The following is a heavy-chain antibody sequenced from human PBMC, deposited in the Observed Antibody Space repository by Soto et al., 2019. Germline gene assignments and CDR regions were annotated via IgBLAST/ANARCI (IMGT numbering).Heavy chain of an antibody. CDR2: INSDGSST. V-gene: IGHV3-74*01. CDR1: GFTFSSYW. Sequence: GGSLRLSCAASGFTFSSYWMHWVRQAPGKGLVWVSRINSDGSSTSYADSVKGRFTISRDNAKNTLYLQMNSLRAEDTAVYYCASFLVVVPAAGEDAFDIWGQGTMVTVSS. CDR3: ASFLVVVPAAGEDAFDI. J-gene: IGHJ3*02. D-gene: IGHD2-2*01.